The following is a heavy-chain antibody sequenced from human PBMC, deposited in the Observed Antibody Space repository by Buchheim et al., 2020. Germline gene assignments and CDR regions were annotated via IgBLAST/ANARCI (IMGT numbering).Heavy chain of an antibody. V-gene: IGHV3-33*01. CDR2: IWYDGSNK. J-gene: IGHJ4*02. Sequence: QVQLVESGGGVVQPGRSLRLSCAASGFTFSSYGMHWVRQAPGKGLEWVAVIWYDGSNKYYADSVKGRFTISRDNSKNTLYLQMNSLRAEDTAVYYCARDRSGSSWQNCFDYWGQGTL. CDR1: GFTFSSYG. CDR3: ARDRSGSSWQNCFDY. D-gene: IGHD6-13*01.